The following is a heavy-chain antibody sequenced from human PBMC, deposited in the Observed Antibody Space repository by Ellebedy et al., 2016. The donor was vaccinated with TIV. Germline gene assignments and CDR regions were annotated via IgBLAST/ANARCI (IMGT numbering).Heavy chain of an antibody. J-gene: IGHJ5*02. CDR1: GYSFLNSW. CDR3: ARLGGSGANWSDP. CDR2: IDPGDSRT. D-gene: IGHD3-10*01. V-gene: IGHV5-10-1*01. Sequence: GESLKLSCKASGYSFLNSWISWVRQKPGEGLEWLGRIDPGDSRTNYGPSFQGHVTISADQSINTAFLQWSSLQASDTAMYYCARLGGSGANWSDPWGQGTLVTVAS.